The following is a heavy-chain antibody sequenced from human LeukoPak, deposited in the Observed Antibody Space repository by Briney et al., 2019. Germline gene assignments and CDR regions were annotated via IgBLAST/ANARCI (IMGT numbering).Heavy chain of an antibody. J-gene: IGHJ4*02. CDR2: IYYSGST. D-gene: IGHD3-22*01. Sequence: SETLSLTCTVSGGSISSYYWSWIRQPPGKVLEWIGYIYYSGSTNYNPSLKSRVTISVDTSKNQFSLKLSSVTAADTAVYYCAGKLWDYYDSSAPYPYWGQGTLVTVSS. CDR3: AGKLWDYYDSSAPYPY. CDR1: GGSISSYY. V-gene: IGHV4-59*01.